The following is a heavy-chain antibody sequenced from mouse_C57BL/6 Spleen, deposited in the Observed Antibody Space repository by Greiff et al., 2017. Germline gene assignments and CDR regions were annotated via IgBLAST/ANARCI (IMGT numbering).Heavy chain of an antibody. CDR1: GYTFTGYW. D-gene: IGHD4-1*01. CDR3: ARSWGLYYAMDY. J-gene: IGHJ4*01. Sequence: VQLQQSGAELMKPGASVKLSCKATGYTFTGYWIEWVKQRPGHGLEWIGEILPGSGSTNYNEKFKGKATLTADKSSNTAYMQLSSLNTEDSAIYNYARSWGLYYAMDYWGQGTSVTVSS. V-gene: IGHV1-9*01. CDR2: ILPGSGST.